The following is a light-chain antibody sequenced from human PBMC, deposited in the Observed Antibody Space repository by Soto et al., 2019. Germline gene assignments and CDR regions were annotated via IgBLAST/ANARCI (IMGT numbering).Light chain of an antibody. CDR3: SSYTTSTTQV. J-gene: IGLJ1*01. CDR1: SSDIGGYKY. V-gene: IGLV2-14*01. Sequence: QSALTQPASVSGSPGQSITISCSGTSSDIGGYKYVSWYQQHPGKVPQVIIYEASNRPSGVSNRFSGSKSGNTASLTISGLQAEDEADYYCSSYTTSTTQVFGAGTKLTVL. CDR2: EAS.